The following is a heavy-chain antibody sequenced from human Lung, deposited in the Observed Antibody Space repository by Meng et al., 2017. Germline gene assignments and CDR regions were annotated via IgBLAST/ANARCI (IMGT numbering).Heavy chain of an antibody. D-gene: IGHD3-10*01. Sequence: QVQPVQSGPEVTKPGDSVKVSRKASDYTFTGYGVSWVRQAPGQGLEWMAWLGAHDGDTSHAPKFQGRVTVSADRPTATAYMELRSLRSDDTAVYYCARGTPGRSYSDYWGQGTLVTVSS. CDR2: LGAHDGDT. CDR3: ARGTPGRSYSDY. V-gene: IGHV1-18*01. CDR1: DYTFTGYG. J-gene: IGHJ4*02.